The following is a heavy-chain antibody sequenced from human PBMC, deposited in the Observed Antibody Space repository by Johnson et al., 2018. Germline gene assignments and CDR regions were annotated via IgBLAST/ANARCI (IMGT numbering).Heavy chain of an antibody. Sequence: EVQLVESGGGLVQPGGSLRLSCAASGFTFSSYSMNWVRQAPGKGLEWVSYISSSSSTIYYADSVKCRFTISRDNAKNSLYLQMNSLRDEDTAVYYCGRDPYVDTAMAIYYYYGMDVWGQGTTVTVSS. J-gene: IGHJ6*02. CDR1: GFTFSSYS. CDR3: GRDPYVDTAMAIYYYYGMDV. V-gene: IGHV3-48*02. CDR2: ISSSSSTI. D-gene: IGHD5-18*01.